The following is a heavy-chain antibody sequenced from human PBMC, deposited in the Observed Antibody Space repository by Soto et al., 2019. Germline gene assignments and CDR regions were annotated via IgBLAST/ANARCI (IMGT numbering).Heavy chain of an antibody. V-gene: IGHV4-34*01. CDR3: ARDKITGTFDY. Sequence: PSETLSLXCAFYGVSFSGYYWTWIRHPPETGLEWIGEINHSGTTSYNPSLNIRVTISVDTSKNQFCMKLTSVPAADTAVYYCARDKITGTFDYWGQGPLVTVSS. J-gene: IGHJ4*02. CDR1: GVSFSGYY. CDR2: INHSGTT. D-gene: IGHD2-8*02.